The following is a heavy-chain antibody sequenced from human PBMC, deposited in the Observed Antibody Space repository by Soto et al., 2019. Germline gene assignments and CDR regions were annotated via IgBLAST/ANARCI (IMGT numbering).Heavy chain of an antibody. Sequence: QVQLQESGPGLVKPSQTLFLTCTVSGGSISSGGNYWSWIRQHPGKGLEWIGYIYYTGTTYYSPSLKSRLTISLDTSKNQFSLKLTSVTAADTAVYYCARDAHNPDSSSRGGYYYYDMDVWGQGTTVTVSS. V-gene: IGHV4-31*03. CDR2: IYYTGTT. J-gene: IGHJ6*02. CDR1: GGSISSGGNY. D-gene: IGHD6-6*01. CDR3: ARDAHNPDSSSRGGYYYYDMDV.